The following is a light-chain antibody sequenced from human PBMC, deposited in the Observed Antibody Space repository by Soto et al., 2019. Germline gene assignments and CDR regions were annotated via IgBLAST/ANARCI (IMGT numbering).Light chain of an antibody. J-gene: IGKJ1*01. V-gene: IGKV3-20*01. Sequence: EIVLTQSPGTLSLSPGEGATLSCRASQSISRSYLAWYQYNRGQAPRLLIYGASTRAAGTPDRFSGSGSGSDFSLTMSRLEPEDFAVYYGQQYGSSRWTFGQGAKVEIK. CDR3: QQYGSSRWT. CDR1: QSISRSY. CDR2: GAS.